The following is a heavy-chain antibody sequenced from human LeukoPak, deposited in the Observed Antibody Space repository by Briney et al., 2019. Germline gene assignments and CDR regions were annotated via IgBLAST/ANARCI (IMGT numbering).Heavy chain of an antibody. J-gene: IGHJ4*02. Sequence: GGSLRLSCAASGFPFSSYWMSWVRQAPGKGLEWVANIRHDGSETYYVDSLRGRFTISRDNAKNLVYLQMSSLRAEDTAIYYCGKEVERHFDLKYWGQGTLVTVSS. CDR1: GFPFSSYW. CDR2: IRHDGSET. V-gene: IGHV3-7*01. CDR3: GKEVERHFDLKY.